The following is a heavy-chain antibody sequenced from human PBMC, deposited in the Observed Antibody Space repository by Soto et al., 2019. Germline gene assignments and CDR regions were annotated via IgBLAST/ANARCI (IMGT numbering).Heavy chain of an antibody. V-gene: IGHV3-30*18. CDR3: AKDNSPYGDYGPFDY. CDR1: GFTFSSYG. CDR2: ISYDGSNK. D-gene: IGHD4-17*01. J-gene: IGHJ4*02. Sequence: GGSLRLSCAASGFTFSSYGMHWFRQAPGKGLEWVAVISYDGSNKYYADSVKGRFTISRDNSKNTLYLQMNSLRAEDTAVYYCAKDNSPYGDYGPFDYWGQRTLVTVSS.